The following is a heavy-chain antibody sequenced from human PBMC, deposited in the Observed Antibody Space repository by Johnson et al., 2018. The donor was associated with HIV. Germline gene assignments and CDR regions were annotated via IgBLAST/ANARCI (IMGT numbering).Heavy chain of an antibody. CDR2: IYSGGGT. CDR3: ARTRQGAFDI. V-gene: IGHV3-66*02. J-gene: IGHJ3*02. Sequence: VQLVESGGGLVQPGGSLRLSCAASGFTFSSYWMHWVRQAPGKGLEWVSVIYSGGGTYYEDSVKGRFTISRDNSKNTLYLQMNSLRPQDTAVYYCARTRQGAFDIWGQGTMATVSS. CDR1: GFTFSSYW.